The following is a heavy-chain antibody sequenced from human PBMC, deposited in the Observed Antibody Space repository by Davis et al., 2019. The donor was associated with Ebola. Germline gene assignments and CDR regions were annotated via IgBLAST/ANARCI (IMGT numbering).Heavy chain of an antibody. CDR3: ARVRGGITVTTMGMDV. D-gene: IGHD4-17*01. Sequence: KVSCKASGGTFSSYAISWVRQAPGQGLEWMGGIIPIFGTANYAQKFQGRVTITADESTSTAYMELSSLRSEDTAVYYCARVRGGITVTTMGMDVWGQGTTVTVSS. V-gene: IGHV1-69*01. CDR2: IIPIFGTA. J-gene: IGHJ6*02. CDR1: GGTFSSYA.